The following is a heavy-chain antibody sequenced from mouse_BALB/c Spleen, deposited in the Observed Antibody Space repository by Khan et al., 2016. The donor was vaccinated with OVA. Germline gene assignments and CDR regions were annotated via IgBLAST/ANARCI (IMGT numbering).Heavy chain of an antibody. V-gene: IGHV14-3*02. CDR1: GFNIKDTY. D-gene: IGHD2-1*01. J-gene: IGHJ3*01. CDR2: IEPANGDT. CDR3: DTLYCNPFAY. Sequence: VRLQQSGAELVKPGASVKLSCTGSGFNIKDTYMHWMNQRPEQGLEWIGRIEPANGDTKYGPMFPDMATLKANSSSNTAYLQHSSLTSEDTAVYFCDTLYCNPFAYWGQGTLVSVS.